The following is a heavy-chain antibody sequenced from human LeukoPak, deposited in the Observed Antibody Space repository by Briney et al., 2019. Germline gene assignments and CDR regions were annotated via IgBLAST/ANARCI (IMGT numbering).Heavy chain of an antibody. CDR2: IYYSGST. CDR1: GGSISSSSYY. CDR3: AREYSSPPFDF. Sequence: PSETLSLTCTVSGGSISSSSYYWGWIRQPPGKGVDWIGSIYYSGSTYYNPSLKSRVTISVDTSKNQFSLKLSSVTAADTAVYYCAREYSSPPFDFWGQGTLVTVSS. V-gene: IGHV4-39*07. D-gene: IGHD6-13*01. J-gene: IGHJ4*02.